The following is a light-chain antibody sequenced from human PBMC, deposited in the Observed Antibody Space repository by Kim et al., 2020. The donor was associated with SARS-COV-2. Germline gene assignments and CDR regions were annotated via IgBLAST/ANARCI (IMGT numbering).Light chain of an antibody. Sequence: ESVEEKVPITCRASEDIRNYLVWYQQKPGKVPKPLIYAASTLQSGVPSRFSGSGYGTDFTLTISSLQPEDAATYYCQNYNTAPWTFGQGTKVDIK. CDR1: EDIRNY. CDR2: AAS. J-gene: IGKJ1*01. V-gene: IGKV1-27*01. CDR3: QNYNTAPWT.